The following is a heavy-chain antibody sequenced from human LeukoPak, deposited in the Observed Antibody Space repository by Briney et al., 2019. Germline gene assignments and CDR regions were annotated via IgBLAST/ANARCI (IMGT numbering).Heavy chain of an antibody. D-gene: IGHD5-18*01. V-gene: IGHV3-53*01. Sequence: GGSLRLSCAASGFTVSSNYMSWVRQAPGKGLEWVSVIYSGGSTYYADSVKGRFTISRDNSKNTLYLQMNSLRAEDTAVYYCARDAVDTANAVWGQGTTVTVSS. CDR2: IYSGGST. J-gene: IGHJ6*02. CDR3: ARDAVDTANAV. CDR1: GFTVSSNY.